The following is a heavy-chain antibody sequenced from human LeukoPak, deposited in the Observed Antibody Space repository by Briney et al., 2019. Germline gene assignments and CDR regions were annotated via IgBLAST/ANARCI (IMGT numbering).Heavy chain of an antibody. CDR2: ISSSSSYI. Sequence: PGGSLRLSCAASGFTFSSYSMNWVRQAPGKGLEWVSSISSSSSYIYYADSVKGRFTISRDNAKNSLYLQMNSPRAEDTAVYYCAREVIAVAGFDYWGQGTLVTVSS. J-gene: IGHJ4*02. CDR1: GFTFSSYS. V-gene: IGHV3-21*01. D-gene: IGHD6-19*01. CDR3: AREVIAVAGFDY.